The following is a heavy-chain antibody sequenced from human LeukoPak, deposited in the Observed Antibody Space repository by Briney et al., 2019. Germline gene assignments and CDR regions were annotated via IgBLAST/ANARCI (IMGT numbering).Heavy chain of an antibody. Sequence: PGGSLRLSCAASGFTFSAYCMPWVRQAPGKGLEWVANMKQDGREKHYVDSVKGRFTISRDNARNSLYLQMNSRRAEDSAVYYCARDDVGALDYWGQGTLVTVSS. D-gene: IGHD3-16*01. CDR3: ARDDVGALDY. CDR2: MKQDGREK. J-gene: IGHJ4*02. CDR1: GFTFSAYC. V-gene: IGHV3-7*01.